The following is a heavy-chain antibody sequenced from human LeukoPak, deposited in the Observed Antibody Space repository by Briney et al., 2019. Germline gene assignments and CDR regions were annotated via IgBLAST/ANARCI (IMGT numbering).Heavy chain of an antibody. CDR3: ARGGDCRSSTSCYLDFDY. D-gene: IGHD2-2*01. CDR2: ISYDGSNK. V-gene: IGHV3-30-3*01. Sequence: GGSLRLSCAASGFTFSSYAMHWVRQAPGKGLEWVAVISYDGSNKYYADSVKGRFTISRDNSKNTLYLQMNSLRAEDTAVYYCARGGDCRSSTSCYLDFDYWGQGTLVTVSS. CDR1: GFTFSSYA. J-gene: IGHJ4*02.